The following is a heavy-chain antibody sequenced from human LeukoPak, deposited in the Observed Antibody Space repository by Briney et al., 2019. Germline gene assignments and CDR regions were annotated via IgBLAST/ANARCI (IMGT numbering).Heavy chain of an antibody. D-gene: IGHD6-19*01. Sequence: GGSLRLSCAASGFTFSSYGMSWVRQAPGKGLEWVSAISGSGGSTYYADSVKGRFTISRDNSKNTLYLQMNSLRAEDTAVYYCAKDSQYSSGWYIDYWGQGTLVTVSS. CDR2: ISGSGGST. J-gene: IGHJ4*02. CDR3: AKDSQYSSGWYIDY. CDR1: GFTFSSYG. V-gene: IGHV3-23*01.